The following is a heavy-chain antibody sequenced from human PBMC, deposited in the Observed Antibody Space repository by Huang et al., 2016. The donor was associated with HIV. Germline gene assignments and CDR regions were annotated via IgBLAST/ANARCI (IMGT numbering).Heavy chain of an antibody. D-gene: IGHD3-9*01. CDR2: CNPVIGTP. J-gene: IGHJ4*02. CDR3: ARDFVDDTPAFFYF. Sequence: QVQLVQSGAEVKKPGSSVKVSCKASGGTFSKYAISWVRQAPGQGLEWMGGCNPVIGTPTYAKDFQGRVTIIADESMTAVYLELSSLRSEDAAVYYCARDFVDDTPAFFYFWGQGTLVTVSS. V-gene: IGHV1-69*13. CDR1: GGTFSKYA.